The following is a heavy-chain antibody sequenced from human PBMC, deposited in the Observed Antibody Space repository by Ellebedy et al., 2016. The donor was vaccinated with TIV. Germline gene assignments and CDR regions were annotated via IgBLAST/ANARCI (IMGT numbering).Heavy chain of an antibody. CDR1: GFTSSSYW. D-gene: IGHD1-14*01. CDR3: ASGPPLR. Sequence: GESLKISCAASGFTSSSYWMHWVRHAPGKGLVWVSRINSDGSSTSYVDSVKGRFTISRDNAKNTLYLQMNSLRAEDTAVYYCASGPPLRWGQGTLVTVSS. V-gene: IGHV3-74*01. CDR2: INSDGSST. J-gene: IGHJ4*02.